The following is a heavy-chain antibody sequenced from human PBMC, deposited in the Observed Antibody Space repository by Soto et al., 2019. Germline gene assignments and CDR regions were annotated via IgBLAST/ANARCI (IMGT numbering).Heavy chain of an antibody. D-gene: IGHD1-26*01. J-gene: IGHJ4*02. CDR3: ARDSGLGVDY. V-gene: IGHV3-33*01. CDR1: GFTFSSYG. CDR2: IWYDGSNK. Sequence: QVQLVESGGGVVQPGRSLRLSCAASGFTFSSYGMHWVRQAPGKGLEWVAVIWYDGSNKYYADSVKGRFTISRDNSKNTLCLQMRSLRAEETAVYYCARDSGLGVDYWGQGTLVTGSS.